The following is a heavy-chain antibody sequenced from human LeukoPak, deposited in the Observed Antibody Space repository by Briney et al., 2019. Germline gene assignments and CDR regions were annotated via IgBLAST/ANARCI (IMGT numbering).Heavy chain of an antibody. J-gene: IGHJ4*02. D-gene: IGHD6-19*01. CDR2: IWYDGSNK. CDR1: GFTFSGYG. V-gene: IGHV3-33*01. CDR3: ARVGYNSGWYEY. Sequence: RGSLRLSCAASGFTFSGYGMHWVRQAPGKGLQWVAVIWYDGSNKYYADSVKGRFTISRDNSKNTLYLQMNSLRAEDTALYFCARVGYNSGWYEYWGQGTLVTVSS.